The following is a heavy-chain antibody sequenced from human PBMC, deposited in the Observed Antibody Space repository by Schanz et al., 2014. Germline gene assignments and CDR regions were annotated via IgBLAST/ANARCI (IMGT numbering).Heavy chain of an antibody. CDR2: ITNKPNNYNT. V-gene: IGHV3-72*01. J-gene: IGHJ4*02. D-gene: IGHD3-16*01. CDR3: VRLDVHDY. Sequence: EVQLVESGGGMVQPGGSLRLSCAASGFTFSDHYMDWVRQAPGKGLEWVGRITNKPNNYNTEYAASVQGRFTISRDDSRNSLYLQMSSLKTEDTAVYYCVRLDVHDYWGQGTLVTVSA. CDR1: GFTFSDHY.